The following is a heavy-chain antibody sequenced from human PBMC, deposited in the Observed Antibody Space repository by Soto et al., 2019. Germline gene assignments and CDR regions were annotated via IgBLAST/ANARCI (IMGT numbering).Heavy chain of an antibody. D-gene: IGHD1-1*01. V-gene: IGHV1-18*01. CDR3: ARGRYGDY. CDR1: GYDLTTYG. CDR2: ISAHNGNT. J-gene: IGHJ4*02. Sequence: QVHLVQSGAEVKKPGASVKVSFKGSGYDLTTYGITWVRQAPGQGLEWMAWISAHNGNTDYAQKLQGRVTVTRDTSTSTAYMELRSLRSDDTAVYYCARGRYGDYWGQGALVTVSS.